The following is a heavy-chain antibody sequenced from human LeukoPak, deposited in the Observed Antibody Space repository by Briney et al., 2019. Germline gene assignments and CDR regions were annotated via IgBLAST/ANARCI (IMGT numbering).Heavy chain of an antibody. CDR2: SSGGSSTI. D-gene: IGHD2-2*01. J-gene: IGHJ5*01. Sequence: PGGSLRLSCAASGFTFSSYSMNWVRQAPGKGLEWVSYSSGGSSTIHYADSVKGRFTISRDNAKNSLYLHMNSLRAEDTAVYYCAREDIVVVPAAMFDCWGQGTLVTVSS. CDR3: AREDIVVVPAAMFDC. CDR1: GFTFSSYS. V-gene: IGHV3-48*01.